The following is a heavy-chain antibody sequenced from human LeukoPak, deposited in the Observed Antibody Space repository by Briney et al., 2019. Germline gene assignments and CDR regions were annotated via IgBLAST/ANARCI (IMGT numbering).Heavy chain of an antibody. J-gene: IGHJ4*02. CDR1: GGTFSSYA. V-gene: IGHV3-53*01. CDR3: ARADYFDSSGYYFDN. D-gene: IGHD3-22*01. CDR2: LYTDGST. Sequence: SCKASGGTFSSYAISWVRQAPGKGLEWVSVLYTDGSTNYADSVKGRFTISRDNSKHTLYIQMNSLRVEDTAVYYCARADYFDSSGYYFDNWGQGALVTVSS.